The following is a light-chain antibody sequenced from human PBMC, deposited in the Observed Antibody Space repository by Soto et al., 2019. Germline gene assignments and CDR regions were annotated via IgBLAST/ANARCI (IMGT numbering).Light chain of an antibody. CDR2: MNN. Sequence: QSVLTQPPSLSGTPGQTVTISCIGSRSNIGSAIVHWYQQIPGTAPKHLIYMNNQRPSGVPDRFSGSKSGTSASLVITGRRTEDEADYYCVAWDDNLSSRVFGGGTKLTVL. CDR1: RSNIGSAI. J-gene: IGLJ3*02. CDR3: VAWDDNLSSRV. V-gene: IGLV1-47*01.